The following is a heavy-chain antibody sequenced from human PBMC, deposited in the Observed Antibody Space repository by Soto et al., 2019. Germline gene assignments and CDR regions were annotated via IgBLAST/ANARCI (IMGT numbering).Heavy chain of an antibody. J-gene: IGHJ5*02. CDR3: ARDERGYSYGPNNWFDP. V-gene: IGHV4-4*07. Sequence: SETLSLTCTVSGGSISSYYWSWIRQPAGKGLEWIGRIYTSGSTNYNPSLKSRVTMSVDTSKNQFSLKLSSVTAADTAVYYCARDERGYSYGPNNWFDPWGQGTLVTVSS. CDR2: IYTSGST. D-gene: IGHD5-18*01. CDR1: GGSISSYY.